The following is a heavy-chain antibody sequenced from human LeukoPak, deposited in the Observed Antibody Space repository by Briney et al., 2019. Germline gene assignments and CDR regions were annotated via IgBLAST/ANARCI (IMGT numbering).Heavy chain of an antibody. CDR1: GFKFSSFS. CDR2: ISGSGGST. J-gene: IGHJ1*01. V-gene: IGHV3-23*01. CDR3: AKAYSSSWYAYFQH. D-gene: IGHD6-13*01. Sequence: GGSLRLSCTASGFKFSSFSMNWARQAPGKGLEWVSAISGSGGSTYYADSVKGRFTISRDNSKNTLYLQMNSLRAEDTAVYYCAKAYSSSWYAYFQHWGQGTLVTVSS.